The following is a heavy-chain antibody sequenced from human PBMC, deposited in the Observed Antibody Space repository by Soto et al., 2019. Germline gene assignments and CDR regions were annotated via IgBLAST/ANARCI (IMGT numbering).Heavy chain of an antibody. J-gene: IGHJ3*02. Sequence: QVQLQESGPGLVKPSQTLSLTCTVSGGSISSGDYYWSWIRQPPGKGLEWIGYIYYSGSTYYNPSLKSRVTISVHTSNNQCPLKLSSVTAADPAVYYCAAGSTVVTWIGSFDIWGQGTMVTVSS. CDR3: AAGSTVVTWIGSFDI. D-gene: IGHD4-17*01. V-gene: IGHV4-30-4*01. CDR2: IYYSGST. CDR1: GGSISSGDYY.